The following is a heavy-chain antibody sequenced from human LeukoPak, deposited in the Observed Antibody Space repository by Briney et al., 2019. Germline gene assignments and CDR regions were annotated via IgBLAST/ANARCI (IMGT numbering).Heavy chain of an antibody. D-gene: IGHD5-24*01. CDR2: INPSDGTT. Sequence: ASVKVSCTASGHIFISYYIHWVRQAPGQGLEWIGVINPSDGTTNYAQKFQGRVTMTRDTSATTVYLDLSGPTFEDTAVYYCASDVAREFDHWGQGTLVTVSS. CDR1: GHIFISYY. V-gene: IGHV1-46*01. CDR3: ASDVAREFDH. J-gene: IGHJ4*02.